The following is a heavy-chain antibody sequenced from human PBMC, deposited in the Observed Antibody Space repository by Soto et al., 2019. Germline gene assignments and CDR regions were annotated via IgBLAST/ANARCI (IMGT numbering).Heavy chain of an antibody. Sequence: QVHLVQSGAEVKSPGSAVKVSCKVSGAGDTFSNYGLNWMRQAPGQGLEWMGGTIPAVGTANYAQKFQGRVTITADTSPTTAYMELSSLRSYDTAVYYCWRHDKTALPPLDSWGQGTLVSVSS. D-gene: IGHD1-1*01. CDR2: TIPAVGTA. J-gene: IGHJ4*02. V-gene: IGHV1-69*06. CDR3: WRHDKTALPPLDS. CDR1: GAGDTFSNYG.